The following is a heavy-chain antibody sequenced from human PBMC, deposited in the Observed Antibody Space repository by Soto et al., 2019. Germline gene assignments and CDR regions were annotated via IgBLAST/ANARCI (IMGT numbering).Heavy chain of an antibody. D-gene: IGHD6-19*01. CDR2: IYPGDSDT. V-gene: IGHV5-51*01. CDR3: ARRFGDSSGSYLAFDI. J-gene: IGHJ3*02. CDR1: EGRCANFG. Sequence: GQLLRIWRRGAEGRCANFGGGWVRKMPRKGLEWMGIIYPGDSDTRYSPSFQGQVTISADKSISSAYLQWSSLKASDTAMYFCARRFGDSSGSYLAFDIWGQGTMVTVSS.